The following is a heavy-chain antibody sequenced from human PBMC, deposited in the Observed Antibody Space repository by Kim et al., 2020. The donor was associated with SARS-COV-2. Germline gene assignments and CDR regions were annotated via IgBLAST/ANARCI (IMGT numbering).Heavy chain of an antibody. Sequence: SETLSLTCTVSGGSISSGGYYWSWIRQHPGKGLEWIGYIYYSGSTYYNPSLKSRVTISVDTSKNQFSLKLSSVTAADTAVYYCASHGGGNSDYFDYWGQGTLVTVSS. CDR1: GGSISSGGYY. V-gene: IGHV4-31*03. J-gene: IGHJ4*02. CDR2: IYYSGST. CDR3: ASHGGGNSDYFDY. D-gene: IGHD2-21*02.